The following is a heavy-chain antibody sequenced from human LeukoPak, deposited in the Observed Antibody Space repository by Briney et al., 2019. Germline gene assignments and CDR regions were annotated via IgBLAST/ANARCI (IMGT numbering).Heavy chain of an antibody. CDR1: GGSISTFY. Sequence: SETLSLTCTVSGGSISTFYWSWLRQPPGKGLEWIGSIYYSGSTYYNPSLKSRVTISVDTSKNQFSLKLSSVTAADTAVYYCARHSSSNLDYWGQGTLVTVSS. V-gene: IGHV4-59*05. CDR2: IYYSGST. CDR3: ARHSSSNLDY. J-gene: IGHJ4*02. D-gene: IGHD6-13*01.